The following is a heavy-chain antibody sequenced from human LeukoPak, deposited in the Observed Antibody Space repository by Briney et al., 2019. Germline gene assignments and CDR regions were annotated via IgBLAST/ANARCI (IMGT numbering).Heavy chain of an antibody. D-gene: IGHD6-13*01. J-gene: IGHJ3*02. CDR2: ISSSGSTI. V-gene: IGHV3-11*01. Sequence: GGSLRLSCAASGFTFSDYYMSWIRQAPGKGLEWVSYISSSGSTIYYADSVKGRFTISRDNAKNSLYLQMNSLRAEDTAVYYCARDIGQQPNPANDAFDIWGQGTMVTVSS. CDR3: ARDIGQQPNPANDAFDI. CDR1: GFTFSDYY.